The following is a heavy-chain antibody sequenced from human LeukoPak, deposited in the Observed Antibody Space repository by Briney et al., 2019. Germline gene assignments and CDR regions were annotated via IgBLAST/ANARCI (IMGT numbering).Heavy chain of an antibody. CDR3: ARAPGGIYNWFDP. CDR2: IIPIFGTA. CDR1: GGTFSSYA. J-gene: IGHJ5*02. V-gene: IGHV1-69*13. Sequence: VASVKVSCKASGGTFSSYAISWVRQAPGQGLEWMGGIIPIFGTANYAQKFQGRVTITADESTSTAYMELSSLRSEDTAVYYCARAPGGIYNWFDPWGQGTLVTVSS. D-gene: IGHD2-15*01.